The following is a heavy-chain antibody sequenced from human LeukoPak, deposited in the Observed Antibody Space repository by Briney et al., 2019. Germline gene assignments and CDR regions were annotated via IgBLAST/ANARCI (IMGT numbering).Heavy chain of an antibody. D-gene: IGHD2-2*01. CDR1: GGTFSSYA. CDR2: IIPIFGTA. Sequence: SVKVSCKASGGTFSSYAISWGRQAPGQGLEWMGRIIPIFGTANYAQKFQGRVTITADKSTSTAYMELSSLRSEDTAVYYCASGPYCSSTSCPNWFDPWGQGTLVTVSS. CDR3: ASGPYCSSTSCPNWFDP. V-gene: IGHV1-69*06. J-gene: IGHJ5*02.